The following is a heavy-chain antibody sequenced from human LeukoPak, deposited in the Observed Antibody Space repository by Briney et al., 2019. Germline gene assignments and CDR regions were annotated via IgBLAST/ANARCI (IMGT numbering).Heavy chain of an antibody. Sequence: ASVKVSCKASGYTFTGYYMHWVRQAPGQGLEWMGWINPNSGGTNYAQKFQGRVTMTRDTSISTAYMEPSRLRSDDTAVYYCARPSGRYFDWLPSTPNWFDPWGQGTLVTVSS. V-gene: IGHV1-2*02. CDR1: GYTFTGYY. D-gene: IGHD3-9*01. CDR3: ARPSGRYFDWLPSTPNWFDP. J-gene: IGHJ5*02. CDR2: INPNSGGT.